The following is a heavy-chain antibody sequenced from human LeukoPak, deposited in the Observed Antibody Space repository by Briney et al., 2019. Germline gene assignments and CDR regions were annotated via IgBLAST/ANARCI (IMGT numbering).Heavy chain of an antibody. CDR2: ISGSGGST. J-gene: IGHJ6*03. CDR1: GFTFSNYG. Sequence: PGGSLRLSCAASGFTFSNYGMSWVRQAPGKGLEWVSAISGSGGSTYYADSVKGRFTISRDNSKNTLYLQMNSLRAEDTAVYYCAKDGAYSSGWYYYYYYMDVWGKGTTVTISS. V-gene: IGHV3-23*01. D-gene: IGHD6-19*01. CDR3: AKDGAYSSGWYYYYYYMDV.